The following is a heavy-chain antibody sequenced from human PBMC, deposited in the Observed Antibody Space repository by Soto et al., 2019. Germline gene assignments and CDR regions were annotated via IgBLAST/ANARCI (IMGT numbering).Heavy chain of an antibody. V-gene: IGHV3-33*01. CDR3: ARDPDPARASRYNPYYMDV. CDR2: IWYDGSNI. J-gene: IGHJ6*03. CDR1: GFTVSSYG. Sequence: GGSLRLSCEASGFTVSSYGMHWVRQGPGKGLEWVAVIWYDGSNIKYADSVKGRFTISRDNSKNTLYLQMDSLRVEDTAAYYCARDPDPARASRYNPYYMDVWGQGTMVTVSS. D-gene: IGHD5-18*01.